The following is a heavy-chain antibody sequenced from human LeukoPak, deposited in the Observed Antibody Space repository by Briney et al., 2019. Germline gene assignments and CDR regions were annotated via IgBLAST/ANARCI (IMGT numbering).Heavy chain of an antibody. CDR2: ISGSSSTI. J-gene: IGHJ6*02. CDR1: GFTFSSYS. D-gene: IGHD2-2*01. V-gene: IGHV3-48*01. Sequence: GGSLRLSCAASGFTFSSYSMNWVRQAPGKGLEWGSYISGSSSTIYYADSVKGRFAISRDNGKNTLYLQMNSLRAEDTAVYYCARDLACSSTSCSDYGMDVWGQGTTVTVSS. CDR3: ARDLACSSTSCSDYGMDV.